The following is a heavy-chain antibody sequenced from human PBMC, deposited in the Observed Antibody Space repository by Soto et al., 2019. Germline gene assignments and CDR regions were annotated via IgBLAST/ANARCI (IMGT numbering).Heavy chain of an antibody. D-gene: IGHD3-22*01. Sequence: GGSLRLSCGVSGFSFDDYTMHWVRQAPGKGPEWVASLSWNSGFSGYADSVKGRFTISRDNAQSSVHLQMNNLRTEDTALYYCAKGRGTIVVTDAYDIWGQGTMVTVSS. CDR1: GFSFDDYT. V-gene: IGHV3-9*01. CDR2: LSWNSGFS. J-gene: IGHJ3*02. CDR3: AKGRGTIVVTDAYDI.